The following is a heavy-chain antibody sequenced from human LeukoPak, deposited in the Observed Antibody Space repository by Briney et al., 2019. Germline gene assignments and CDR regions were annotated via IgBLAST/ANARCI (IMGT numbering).Heavy chain of an antibody. CDR3: AREYGSGSYGFLYLDL. Sequence: GGSLRLSCAASGFTLSSYDMYAVRQGTGKGPEWVATISAAGDTYYPASVKGRFTISRENGKNSLYLQMNSLRGEDTAVYYCAREYGSGSYGFLYLDLWGRGTLVTVSS. V-gene: IGHV3-13*01. CDR1: GFTLSSYD. D-gene: IGHD3-10*01. CDR2: ISAAGDT. J-gene: IGHJ2*01.